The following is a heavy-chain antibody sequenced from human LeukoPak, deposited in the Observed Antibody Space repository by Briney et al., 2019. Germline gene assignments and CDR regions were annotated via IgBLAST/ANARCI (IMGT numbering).Heavy chain of an antibody. D-gene: IGHD3-10*01. CDR1: GGSISSYY. Sequence: PSETLSLTCTVSGGSISSYYWSWIRQPAGKGLEWIGRIYTSGSTNYNPSLKSRVTMSVDTSKNQFSLKLSSVTAADTAVYYCAMGITMVRGEYFDYWGQGTLVTVSS. V-gene: IGHV4-4*07. CDR3: AMGITMVRGEYFDY. CDR2: IYTSGST. J-gene: IGHJ4*02.